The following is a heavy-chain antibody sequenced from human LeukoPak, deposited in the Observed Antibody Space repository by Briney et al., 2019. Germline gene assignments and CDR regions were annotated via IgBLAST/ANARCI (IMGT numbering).Heavy chain of an antibody. V-gene: IGHV4-4*07. CDR1: GGSISSYY. J-gene: IGHJ6*03. Sequence: SETLSLTCSVSGGSISSYYWIWIRQPAGKGLEWIGRINTSGNINYNPSLKSRVSMSVDTSKNQFSLKMSSVTAADTAMYYCARAVGGVGAPYYYYMDVWGKGTTVTVSS. CDR2: INTSGNI. D-gene: IGHD1-26*01. CDR3: ARAVGGVGAPYYYYMDV.